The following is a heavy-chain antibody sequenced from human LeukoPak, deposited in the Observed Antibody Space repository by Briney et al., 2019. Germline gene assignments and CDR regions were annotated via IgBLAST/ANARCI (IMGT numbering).Heavy chain of an antibody. J-gene: IGHJ4*02. D-gene: IGHD3-16*01. Sequence: PGGSLRLSCAASGFTFSSYWMHWVRQAPGKGLVWVSRINSDGSSTSYADSVKGRFTISRDNAKNTLYLQMNSLRAEDTAVYYCAKRKGGLRDPDYWGQGTLVTVSS. CDR2: INSDGSST. V-gene: IGHV3-74*01. CDR1: GFTFSSYW. CDR3: AKRKGGLRDPDY.